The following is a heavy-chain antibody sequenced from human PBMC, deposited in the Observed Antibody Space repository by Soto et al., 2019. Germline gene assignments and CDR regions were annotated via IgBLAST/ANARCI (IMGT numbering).Heavy chain of an antibody. CDR2: IKQDGSEK. Sequence: EVQLVESGGGLVQPGGSLRLSCAASGFTFSSYWMSWVRQAPGKGLEWVANIKQDGSEKYYVDSVKGRFTISRDNAKNSLYLQMNSLRAEDTAVYYCARVGRRGAARRGGGYYYYYGMDVWGQGTTVTVSS. CDR3: ARVGRRGAARRGGGYYYYYGMDV. CDR1: GFTFSSYW. J-gene: IGHJ6*02. D-gene: IGHD6-6*01. V-gene: IGHV3-7*03.